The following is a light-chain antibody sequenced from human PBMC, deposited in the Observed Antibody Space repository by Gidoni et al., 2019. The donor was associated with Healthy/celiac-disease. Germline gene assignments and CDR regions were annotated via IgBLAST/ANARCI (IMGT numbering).Light chain of an antibody. J-gene: IGKJ1*01. CDR2: EVS. Sequence: VMTQTPLSLPVTLGQPASISCKSRQSLLHSDGETYLYWYLQQLGQPPQLLCYEVSNRFSGVADRLSGSGSGTDFTQKIGRVGAGDVGVYYCKQSIRLPWTFXQXTKVEIK. V-gene: IGKV2D-29*01. CDR3: KQSIRLPWT. CDR1: QSLLHSDGETY.